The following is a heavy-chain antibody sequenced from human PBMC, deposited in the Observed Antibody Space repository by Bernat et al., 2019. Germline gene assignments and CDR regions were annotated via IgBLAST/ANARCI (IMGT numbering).Heavy chain of an antibody. CDR3: ARDPTNDIVATNFDY. D-gene: IGHD5-12*01. CDR1: GFTFSSYG. CDR2: ISNDGSNQ. J-gene: IGHJ4*02. V-gene: IGHV3-30*05. Sequence: QVQLVESGGGVVQPGRSLRLSCAASGFTFSSYGMHWVRQAPGKGLDWVAFISNDGSNQYYADSVKGRVTISRDNSKNTLYLQMNSLRAEDTAVYYCARDPTNDIVATNFDYWGQGTLVTVSS.